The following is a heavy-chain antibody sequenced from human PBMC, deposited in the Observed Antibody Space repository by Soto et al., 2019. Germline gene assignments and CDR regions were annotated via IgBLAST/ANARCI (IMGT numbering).Heavy chain of an antibody. CDR3: ARQDGSGSYYYYYYGMDV. CDR1: GGSFSGYY. V-gene: IGHV4-34*01. D-gene: IGHD3-10*01. J-gene: IGHJ6*02. Sequence: PSETLSLTCAVYGGSFSGYYWSWIRQPPGKGLEWIGEINHSGSTNYNPSLKSRVTISADKSISTAYLQWSSLKASDTAMYYCARQDGSGSYYYYYYGMDVWGQGTTVTVSS. CDR2: INHSGST.